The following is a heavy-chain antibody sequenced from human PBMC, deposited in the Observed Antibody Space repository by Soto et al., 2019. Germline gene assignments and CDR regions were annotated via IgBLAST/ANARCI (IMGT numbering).Heavy chain of an antibody. CDR1: GFTFSTYA. D-gene: IGHD6-6*01. Sequence: PGGSLRLSCAASGFTFSTYAMSWVRQAPGKGLEWVSAISGSGGTTYYADSVKGRFTISRDNSKNTLYLQMNSLRAEDTAVYYCAKRRESSSNFDYWGQGTLVTVSS. CDR2: ISGSGGTT. J-gene: IGHJ4*02. V-gene: IGHV3-23*01. CDR3: AKRRESSSNFDY.